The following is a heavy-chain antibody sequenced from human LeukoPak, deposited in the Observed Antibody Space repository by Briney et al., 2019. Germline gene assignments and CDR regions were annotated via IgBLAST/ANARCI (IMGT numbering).Heavy chain of an antibody. V-gene: IGHV3-23*01. CDR2: ITGSGGST. J-gene: IGHJ3*02. CDR1: GFTFSRYA. D-gene: IGHD3-22*01. CDR3: AKDPAYYYDSSGYSGTFDI. Sequence: PGGSLRLSCAAYGFTFSRYAMSWVRQVPGKGLEWVSSITGSGGSTYYADSVKGRFTISRDNSKNTLYLQMNSLRAEDTAVYYCAKDPAYYYDSSGYSGTFDIWGQGTLVTVSS.